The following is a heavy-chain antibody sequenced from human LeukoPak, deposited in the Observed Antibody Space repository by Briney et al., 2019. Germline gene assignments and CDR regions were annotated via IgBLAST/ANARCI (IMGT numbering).Heavy chain of an antibody. V-gene: IGHV3-30*04. J-gene: IGHJ4*02. Sequence: GGSLRLSCAASGFTFSSYAMHWVRQAPGKGLEWVAVISYDGSNKYYADSVKGRFTISRDNSKNTLYLQMNSLRAEDTAVYYCARVRRVYSYGGYFDYWGQGTLVTVSS. CDR2: ISYDGSNK. CDR1: GFTFSSYA. CDR3: ARVRRVYSYGGYFDY. D-gene: IGHD5-18*01.